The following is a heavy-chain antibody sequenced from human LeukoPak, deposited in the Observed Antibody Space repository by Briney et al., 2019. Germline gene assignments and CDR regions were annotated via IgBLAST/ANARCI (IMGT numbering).Heavy chain of an antibody. V-gene: IGHV4-59*01. J-gene: IGHJ4*02. CDR3: ARVNDYSNFDY. CDR1: GGSISSYY. CDR2: IYYSGST. Sequence: NPSETLSLTCTVSGGSISSYYWSWIRQPPGKGLEWIGYIYYSGSTNYNPSLKSRVTISVDTSKNQFSLKLSSVTAADTAVYYCARVNDYSNFDYWGQGTLVTVSS. D-gene: IGHD4-11*01.